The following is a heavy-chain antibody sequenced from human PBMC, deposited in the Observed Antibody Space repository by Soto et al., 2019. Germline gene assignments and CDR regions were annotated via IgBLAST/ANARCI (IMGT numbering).Heavy chain of an antibody. CDR1: GYGFSNYY. D-gene: IGHD4-17*01. CDR3: ARLGYGDYVAQ. V-gene: IGHV5-10-1*01. CDR2: IDPGDSYT. J-gene: IGHJ4*02. Sequence: PGESLKISCTGSGYGFSNYYIAWVPQMPGKDLEWMGKIDPGDSYTYYNPSFQGHVTVSTDKSINTAYLQWSSLQTSDTAIYYCARLGYGDYVAQWGQGTLVTVSS.